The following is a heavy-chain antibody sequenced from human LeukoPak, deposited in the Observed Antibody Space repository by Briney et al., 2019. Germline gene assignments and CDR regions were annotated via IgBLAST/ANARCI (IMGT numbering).Heavy chain of an antibody. Sequence: ASVKVSCKVSGYTLTELSMHWVRQAPGKGLEWMGGFDPEDGETIYAQKFQGRVTITADKSTSTAYMELSSLRSEDTAVYYCASRGYSYGNYYDYWGQGTLVTVSS. D-gene: IGHD5-18*01. CDR1: GYTLTELS. CDR2: FDPEDGET. J-gene: IGHJ4*02. CDR3: ASRGYSYGNYYDY. V-gene: IGHV1-24*01.